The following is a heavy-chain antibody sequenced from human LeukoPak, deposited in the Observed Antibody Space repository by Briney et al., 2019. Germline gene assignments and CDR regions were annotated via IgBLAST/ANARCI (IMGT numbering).Heavy chain of an antibody. CDR1: GGSFSGYY. V-gene: IGHV4-34*01. J-gene: IGHJ5*02. Sequence: SETLSLTCAVYGGSFSGYYWSWIRQPPGKGLEWIGEINHSGSTNYNPSLKSRVTISVDTPKNQFSLKLSSVTAADTAVYYCARDNAGGTIDWFDPWGQGTLVTVSS. CDR2: INHSGST. CDR3: ARDNAGGTIDWFDP. D-gene: IGHD1-26*01.